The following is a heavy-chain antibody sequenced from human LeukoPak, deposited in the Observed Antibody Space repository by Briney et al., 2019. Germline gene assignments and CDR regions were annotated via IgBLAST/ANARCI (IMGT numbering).Heavy chain of an antibody. J-gene: IGHJ4*02. CDR1: GYTFTDYY. V-gene: IGHV1-2*02. CDR3: ARIWGRSGWFYFDN. CDR2: INPKSGGT. Sequence: ASVKVSCKASGYTFTDYYIHWVRQAPGQGLEWMGWINPKSGGTNYAQKFQARVTMTRDTSITTAYMELSRLRSDDTAVYYCARIWGRSGWFYFDNWGQGTLVTVSS. D-gene: IGHD6-19*01.